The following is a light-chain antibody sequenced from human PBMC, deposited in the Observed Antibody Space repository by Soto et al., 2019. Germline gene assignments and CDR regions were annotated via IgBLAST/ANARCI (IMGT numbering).Light chain of an antibody. Sequence: QYVLTQPASVSGSPGQLITIFCTGTSSDVGSYNLVSWYQQHPGKAPKLMIYEGTKRPSGVSNRFSGSKSGNTASLTISGLQAEDEDDDYCCSYAGNSFYVFGTGNKVTV. CDR3: CSYAGNSFYV. V-gene: IGLV2-23*01. J-gene: IGLJ1*01. CDR2: EGT. CDR1: SSDVGSYNL.